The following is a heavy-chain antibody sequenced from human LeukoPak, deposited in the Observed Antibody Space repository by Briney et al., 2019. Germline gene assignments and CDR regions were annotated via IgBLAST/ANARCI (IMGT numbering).Heavy chain of an antibody. CDR1: GYTFTSYG. Sequence: ASVKVSCKASGYTFTSYGISWVRQAPGQGLEWMGWISAYNGNTNYAQKLQGRVTMTTDTSTSTAYMELRSLRSDDTAVYYCARGSYSSGWYLGASDYWGQGTLVTVSS. D-gene: IGHD6-19*01. CDR3: ARGSYSSGWYLGASDY. J-gene: IGHJ4*02. V-gene: IGHV1-18*01. CDR2: ISAYNGNT.